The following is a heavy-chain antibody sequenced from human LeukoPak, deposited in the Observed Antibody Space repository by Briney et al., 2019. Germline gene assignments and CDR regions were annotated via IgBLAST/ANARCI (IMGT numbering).Heavy chain of an antibody. CDR3: ARAPTTGTNGDY. Sequence: SETLSLTCTVSGGSISSYYWSWIRQPPGKGLEWIGYIYYSGSTNYNPSLKSRVTISVDTSKNQFSLKLSSVTAADTAVYYCARAPTTGTNGDYWGRGTLVTVSS. V-gene: IGHV4-59*01. CDR2: IYYSGST. J-gene: IGHJ4*02. CDR1: GGSISSYY. D-gene: IGHD1-1*01.